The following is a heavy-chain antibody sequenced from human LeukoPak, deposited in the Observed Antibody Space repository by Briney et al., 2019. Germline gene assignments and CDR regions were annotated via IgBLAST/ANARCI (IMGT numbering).Heavy chain of an antibody. D-gene: IGHD2-15*01. J-gene: IGHJ3*02. V-gene: IGHV7-4-1*02. CDR3: ARAYRNVVVVAAMFAFDI. Sequence: ASVKVSCKASGYTFTTYTMNWVRQAPGQGLEWMGWINTDTGNPTYAQGFTGRFVFSLDTSVSTAYLQISSLKAEDTAVYYCARAYRNVVVVAAMFAFDIWGQGTMVTVSS. CDR2: INTDTGNP. CDR1: GYTFTTYT.